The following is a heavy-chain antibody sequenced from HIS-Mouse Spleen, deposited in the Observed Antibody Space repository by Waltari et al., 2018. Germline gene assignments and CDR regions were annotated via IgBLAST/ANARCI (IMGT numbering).Heavy chain of an antibody. D-gene: IGHD1-26*01. V-gene: IGHV3-30*18. CDR1: GFTFRSSG. CDR2: ISYDGSNK. CDR3: AKDRGSPLYFDY. J-gene: IGHJ4*02. Sequence: QVQLVESGGGVVEPGRSLRLCCAALGFTFRSSGLPWVRQAPGKGLEWVAVISYDGSNKYYADSVKGRFTISRDNSKNTLYLQMNSLRAEDTAVYYCAKDRGSPLYFDYWGQGTLVTVSS.